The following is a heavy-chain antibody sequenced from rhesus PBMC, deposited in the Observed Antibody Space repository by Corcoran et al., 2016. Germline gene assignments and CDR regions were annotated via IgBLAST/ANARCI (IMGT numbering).Heavy chain of an antibody. Sequence: QVQLQESGPGLVKPSETLSLTCAVSGGSISGYYYWSWIRQPPGKGLDWIGSIYGSGGSNYLTPSLKRRGTLSVDTSKNQFSLKRSSVTAADTAVYYCASGPNFWTGQTIFSFDYWGQGVLVTVSS. D-gene: IGHD3-3*01. V-gene: IGHV4S14*01. CDR1: GGSISGYYY. CDR3: ASGPNFWTGQTIFSFDY. J-gene: IGHJ4*01. CDR2: IYGSGGSN.